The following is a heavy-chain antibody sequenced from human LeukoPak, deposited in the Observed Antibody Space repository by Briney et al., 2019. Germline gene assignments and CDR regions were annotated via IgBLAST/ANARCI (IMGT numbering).Heavy chain of an antibody. CDR3: ARDLMIAAAGTSYYGMDV. J-gene: IGHJ6*02. V-gene: IGHV3-74*01. Sequence: PGGSLRLSCAASGFTFSTYWMHWVRQAPGKGLVWVSRINSDGSRTTYADSVKGRFTISRDNAKNTLYLQMNSLRTEDTAVYYCARDLMIAAAGTSYYGMDVWGQGTTVTVSS. CDR2: INSDGSRT. D-gene: IGHD6-13*01. CDR1: GFTFSTYW.